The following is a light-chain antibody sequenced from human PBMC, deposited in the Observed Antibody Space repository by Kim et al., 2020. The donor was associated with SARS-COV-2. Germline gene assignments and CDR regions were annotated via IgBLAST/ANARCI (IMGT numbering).Light chain of an antibody. V-gene: IGKV1-9*01. Sequence: DIQLTQSPSLLSASVGDRVSITCRASQGISAYLAWYQQKPGRAPKFLMYAASTLQTGVPSRFSGSGFGTDFTLTISSLQPEDFATYFCQQLKGYPLTFGGGTKVDIK. J-gene: IGKJ4*01. CDR1: QGISAY. CDR2: AAS. CDR3: QQLKGYPLT.